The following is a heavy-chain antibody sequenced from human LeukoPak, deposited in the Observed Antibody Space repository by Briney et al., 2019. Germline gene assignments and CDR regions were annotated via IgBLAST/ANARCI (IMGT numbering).Heavy chain of an antibody. CDR2: IIPIFGTA. Sequence: SVKVSCKASGGTFSSYAISWVRQAPGQGLEWMGGIIPIFGTANYAQKFQGRVTITADKSTSTAYMELSSLRSEDTAVYYCARAYLTLGYYGSGSHERAFDPWGQGTLVTVSS. V-gene: IGHV1-69*06. CDR1: GGTFSSYA. J-gene: IGHJ5*02. CDR3: ARAYLTLGYYGSGSHERAFDP. D-gene: IGHD3-10*01.